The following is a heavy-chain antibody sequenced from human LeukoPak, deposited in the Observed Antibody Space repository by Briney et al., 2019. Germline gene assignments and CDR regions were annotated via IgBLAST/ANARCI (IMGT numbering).Heavy chain of an antibody. CDR2: IYYSGST. CDR1: GGSISSYY. V-gene: IGHV4-59*08. CDR3: ARHVRYYYDGSGYYPFDY. J-gene: IGHJ4*02. D-gene: IGHD3-22*01. Sequence: SETLSLTCTVSGGSISSYYWSWIRQPPGKGLEWIGYIYYSGSTNYNPSLKSRVTISVDTSKNQFSLKLSSVTAADTAVYYCARHVRYYYDGSGYYPFDYWGQGTLVTVSS.